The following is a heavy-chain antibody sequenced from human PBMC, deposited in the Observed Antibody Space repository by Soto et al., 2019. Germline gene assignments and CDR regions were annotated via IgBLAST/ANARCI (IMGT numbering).Heavy chain of an antibody. D-gene: IGHD2-2*01. CDR1: GGTFSSYA. CDR3: FRYCISTSCSRFDP. CDR2: IIPIFGTA. J-gene: IGHJ5*02. Sequence: ASVKVSCKASGGTFSSYAISWVRQAPGQGLEWMGGIIPIFGTANYAQKFQGRVTITADESTSTAYMELSSLRSEDTAVYYCFRYCISTSCSRFDPWGQGTLVTVSS. V-gene: IGHV1-69*13.